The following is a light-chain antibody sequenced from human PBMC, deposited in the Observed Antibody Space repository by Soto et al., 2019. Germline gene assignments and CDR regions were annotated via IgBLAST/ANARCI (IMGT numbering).Light chain of an antibody. CDR3: CSYAGSSYV. CDR1: SSDVGGYNY. CDR2: DVS. J-gene: IGLJ1*01. V-gene: IGLV2-11*01. Sequence: QPALTQPRSVSGSPGQSVTISCTGTSSDVGGYNYVSWYQQHPGKAPKLMIYDVSKRPSGVPDRFSGSKSGNTASLTISGLQAEDEADYYCCSYAGSSYVFGTGTQLTVL.